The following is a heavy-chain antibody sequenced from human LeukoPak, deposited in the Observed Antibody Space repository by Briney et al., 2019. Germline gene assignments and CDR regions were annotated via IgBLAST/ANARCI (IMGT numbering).Heavy chain of an antibody. CDR1: GFTFSTAW. CDR2: IYNDGSDT. Sequence: GGSLRLSCAASGFTFSTAWMHWVRQAPGKGLVWVSRIYNDGSDTTYADSVAGRFIISRDNAKNTLYLQMSSLRAEDTAVYYCATDAGHGFSFWGQGTMVTVSS. V-gene: IGHV3-74*01. CDR3: ATDAGHGFSF. D-gene: IGHD5-24*01. J-gene: IGHJ3*01.